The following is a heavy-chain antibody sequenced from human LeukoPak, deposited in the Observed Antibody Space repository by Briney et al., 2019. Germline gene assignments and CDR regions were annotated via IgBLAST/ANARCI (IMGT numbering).Heavy chain of an antibody. V-gene: IGHV1-18*01. Sequence: ASVKVSCKASGYTFTSYGISWVRQAPGQGLEGMGWISAYNGNTNYAQKLQGRVTMTTDTSTSTAYMELRSLRSDDTAVYYCARHIDYGGNSGNYYYYYGMDVWGQGTTVTVSS. CDR1: GYTFTSYG. CDR2: ISAYNGNT. CDR3: ARHIDYGGNSGNYYYYYGMDV. D-gene: IGHD4-23*01. J-gene: IGHJ6*02.